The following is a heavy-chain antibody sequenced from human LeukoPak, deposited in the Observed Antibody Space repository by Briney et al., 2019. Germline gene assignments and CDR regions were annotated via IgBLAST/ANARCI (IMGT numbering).Heavy chain of an antibody. CDR3: ARHAPEGEDLYHDFWSGYYGYYGMDV. CDR2: IYYSGST. D-gene: IGHD3-3*01. Sequence: SETLSLTCTVSGGSISSSSYYWGWIRQPPGKGLEWIGSIYYSGSTYYNPSLKSRVTISVDTSKNQFSLKLSSVTAADTAVYYCARHAPEGEDLYHDFWSGYYGYYGMDVWGQGTTVTVSS. CDR1: GGSISSSSYY. J-gene: IGHJ6*02. V-gene: IGHV4-39*01.